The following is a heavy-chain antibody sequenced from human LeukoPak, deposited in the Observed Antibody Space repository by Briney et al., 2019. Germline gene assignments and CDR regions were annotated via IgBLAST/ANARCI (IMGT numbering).Heavy chain of an antibody. CDR1: GFTFSSYA. V-gene: IGHV3-23*01. CDR2: ISASGGVT. D-gene: IGHD2-21*01. Sequence: GGSLRLSCAASGFTFSSYAMSWVRQVPGKGLEWVSSISASGGVTHYADSVKGRFTISRDNSKNTLYLQRSSLRAEDTAVYYCARGRATYCFNYWGQGTLVTVSS. J-gene: IGHJ4*02. CDR3: ARGRATYCFNY.